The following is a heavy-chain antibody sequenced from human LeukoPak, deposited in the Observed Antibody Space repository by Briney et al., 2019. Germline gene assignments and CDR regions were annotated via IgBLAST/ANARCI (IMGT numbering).Heavy chain of an antibody. Sequence: PGGSLGLSCAASGFTVSSNYISWVRQAPGKGLEWVSLIYSGGSTYYADSVKGRFTISRDNSKNMLYLQMNSLRAEDTAVYYCARENSPRYYYGSGSYYNGDLGWFDPWGRGTLVTVSS. V-gene: IGHV3-66*01. CDR2: IYSGGST. J-gene: IGHJ5*02. D-gene: IGHD3-10*01. CDR1: GFTVSSNY. CDR3: ARENSPRYYYGSGSYYNGDLGWFDP.